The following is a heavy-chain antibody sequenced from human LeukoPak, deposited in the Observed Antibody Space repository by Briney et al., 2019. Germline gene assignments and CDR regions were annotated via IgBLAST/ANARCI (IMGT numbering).Heavy chain of an antibody. Sequence: HPGGSLRLSCAASGFTFRSYGMHWVRQAPGKGLEWVAVIWYDGSNKYYADSVKGRFTISRDNSKNTLYLQMNSLRAEDTAVYYCARDDRGLNWFDPWGQGTLVTVSS. V-gene: IGHV3-33*08. CDR2: IWYDGSNK. D-gene: IGHD3-22*01. CDR3: ARDDRGLNWFDP. J-gene: IGHJ5*02. CDR1: GFTFRSYG.